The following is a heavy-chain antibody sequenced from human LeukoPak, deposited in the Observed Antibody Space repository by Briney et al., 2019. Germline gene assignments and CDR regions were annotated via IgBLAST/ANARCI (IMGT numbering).Heavy chain of an antibody. CDR3: AKNRYYV. J-gene: IGHJ3*01. CDR1: GFIFSHYG. CDR2: IQNDASTE. Sequence: GGSLRLSCAASGFIFSHYGMHWVRQAPGKGLEWVAVIQNDASTENFADSVKGRFTISRDNSKNTLYLQMNSLRAEDTAVYYCAKNRYYVMGQGTMVTVSS. D-gene: IGHD1-14*01. V-gene: IGHV3-30*02.